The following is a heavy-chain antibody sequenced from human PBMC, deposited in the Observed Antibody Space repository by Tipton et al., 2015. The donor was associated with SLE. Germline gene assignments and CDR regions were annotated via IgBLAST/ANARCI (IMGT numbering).Heavy chain of an antibody. CDR3: VRDLRFLEWFDKYFDY. D-gene: IGHD3-3*01. V-gene: IGHV1-18*01. Sequence: QSGPEVKKPGASVKVSCQASGYTFSNFGITWVRQAPGQALEWMGWISCYNGDTNYAQKFQGRVTMTTDTSTSTAYMDLRTLKSDDTAVYYRVRDLRFLEWFDKYFDYWGQGTLVTVSS. CDR2: ISCYNGDT. CDR1: GYTFSNFG. J-gene: IGHJ4*02.